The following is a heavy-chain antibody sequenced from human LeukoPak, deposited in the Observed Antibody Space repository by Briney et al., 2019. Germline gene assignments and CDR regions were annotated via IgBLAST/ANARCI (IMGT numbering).Heavy chain of an antibody. J-gene: IGHJ5*02. CDR3: ARQEYRLIGAITISWFDP. D-gene: IGHD2-21*01. CDR1: GGSVSSSRYY. Sequence: SETLSLTCTVSGGSVSSSRYYWDWIRQPPGKGLEWIGGIDYSGTAYYTPSLKSRVTISVDTSKAQFSLKLTSVTAADTAVYYCARQEYRLIGAITISWFDPWGQGTRVTVSS. V-gene: IGHV4-39*01. CDR2: IDYSGTA.